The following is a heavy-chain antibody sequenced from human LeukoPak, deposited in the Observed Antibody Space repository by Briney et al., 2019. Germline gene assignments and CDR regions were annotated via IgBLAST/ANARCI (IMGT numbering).Heavy chain of an antibody. J-gene: IGHJ4*02. CDR1: GYSISSGYY. Sequence: SETLSLTCTVSGYSISSGYYWGWIRQPPGKGLEWIGSIYHSGSTYYNPSLKSRVTISVDTSKNQFSLKLSSVTAADTAVYYCARALIVATIPLFDYWGQGTLVTVSS. CDR3: ARALIVATIPLFDY. CDR2: IYHSGST. V-gene: IGHV4-38-2*02. D-gene: IGHD5-12*01.